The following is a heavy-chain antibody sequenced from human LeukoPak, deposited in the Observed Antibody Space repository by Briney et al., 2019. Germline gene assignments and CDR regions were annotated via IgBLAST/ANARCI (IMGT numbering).Heavy chain of an antibody. CDR1: GFTFSSYA. V-gene: IGHV3-66*01. Sequence: GGSLRLSCAASGFTFSSYAMSWVRQAPGKGLEWVSVIYSGGNTYYADSVKGRFTISRDNSKNTLYFQMNSLRAEDTAVYYCARDSSGWYYFDYWGQGTLVTVSS. CDR3: ARDSSGWYYFDY. J-gene: IGHJ4*02. D-gene: IGHD6-19*01. CDR2: IYSGGNT.